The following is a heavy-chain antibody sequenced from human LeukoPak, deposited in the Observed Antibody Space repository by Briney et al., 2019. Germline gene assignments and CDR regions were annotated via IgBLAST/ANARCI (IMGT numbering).Heavy chain of an antibody. Sequence: GGSLRLSCAVSGFTFSSKSLSWVRQAPGKGLEWVSSVTSSSSYIYYADSEKGRFTISRDNTKNSLYLQMNSLRAEDTAVYYCARERRDGYNSLLDYWGQGTLVTVSS. J-gene: IGHJ4*02. CDR1: GFTFSSKS. V-gene: IGHV3-21*01. CDR2: VTSSSSYI. CDR3: ARERRDGYNSLLDY. D-gene: IGHD5-24*01.